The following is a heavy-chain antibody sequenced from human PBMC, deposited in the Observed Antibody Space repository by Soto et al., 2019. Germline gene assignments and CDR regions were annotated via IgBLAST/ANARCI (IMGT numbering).Heavy chain of an antibody. CDR3: ARASDSSGYGMDV. V-gene: IGHV3-21*01. CDR2: ISSSSSYI. Sequence: GGSLRLSCAASGFTFSSYSMNWVRQAPGKGLEWVSSISSSSSYIYYADSVKGRFTISRDNAKNSLYLQMNSLRAEDTAVYYCARASDSSGYGMDVCGQGTTVTVSS. J-gene: IGHJ6*02. CDR1: GFTFSSYS. D-gene: IGHD3-22*01.